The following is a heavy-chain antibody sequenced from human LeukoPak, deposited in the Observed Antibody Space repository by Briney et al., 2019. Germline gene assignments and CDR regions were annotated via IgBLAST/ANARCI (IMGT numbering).Heavy chain of an antibody. Sequence: SETLSLACTVSGGSISSYYWSWIRQPPGKGLEWIGYVFHSGSTNYNPSLKSRVTISVDTSKNQFSLKLTSVTAADTAVYYCARDSSGYYRIDYWGQGTLVTVSS. J-gene: IGHJ4*02. D-gene: IGHD3-22*01. CDR2: VFHSGST. CDR3: ARDSSGYYRIDY. V-gene: IGHV4-59*08. CDR1: GGSISSYY.